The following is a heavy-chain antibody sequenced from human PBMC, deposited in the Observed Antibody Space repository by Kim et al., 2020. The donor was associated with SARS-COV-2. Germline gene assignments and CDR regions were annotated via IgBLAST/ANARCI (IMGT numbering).Heavy chain of an antibody. CDR3: AKEYDSVAYSHYSI. J-gene: IGHJ4*02. Sequence: GGSLRLSCAASGFKFSDYSMSWVRQAPGKGLEWVSLIRPRGAAASYADSFQGHFTVSRDDSINTLFLQMSCLKAEDTATYYCAKEYDSVAYSHYSIWGQGILVTVSS. CDR2: IRPRGAAA. V-gene: IGHV3-23*01. D-gene: IGHD2-15*01. CDR1: GFKFSDYS.